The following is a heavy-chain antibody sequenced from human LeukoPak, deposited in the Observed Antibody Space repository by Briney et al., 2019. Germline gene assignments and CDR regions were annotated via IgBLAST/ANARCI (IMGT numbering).Heavy chain of an antibody. J-gene: IGHJ6*03. Sequence: GESLKISCKGSGYSFTSYWIGWVRQMPGKGLEWMGIIYPGDSDTRYSPSFQGQVTISADKSISTAYLQWSSLKASDTATYYCARGYSSSWYSPKHYYMDVWGKGTTVTVSS. CDR1: GYSFTSYW. V-gene: IGHV5-51*01. CDR3: ARGYSSSWYSPKHYYMDV. D-gene: IGHD6-13*01. CDR2: IYPGDSDT.